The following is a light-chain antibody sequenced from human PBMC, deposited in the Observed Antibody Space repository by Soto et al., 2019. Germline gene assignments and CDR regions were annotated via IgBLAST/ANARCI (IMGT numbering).Light chain of an antibody. CDR2: QAS. J-gene: IGKJ5*01. CDR1: QSISGY. CDR3: QQYLRYPLT. Sequence: DIQMTQSPSTLSASVGDRVTITCRASQSISGYLAWYQQKPGKAPNLLMYQASTLQSGVPPRFSGSGFGTEFTLTISSLHPDDFATYSCQQYLRYPLTFGQGTRLEIK. V-gene: IGKV1-5*03.